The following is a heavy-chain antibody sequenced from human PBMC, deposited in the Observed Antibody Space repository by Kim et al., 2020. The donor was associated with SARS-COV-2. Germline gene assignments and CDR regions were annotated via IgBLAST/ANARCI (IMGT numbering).Heavy chain of an antibody. J-gene: IGHJ5*02. Sequence: SETLSLTCGVSGPFSDYYWNWIRQPPGKGLEWTGEINYSGNTNYNPSLKSRVTMSVDTSKNHFSLKLTPVTAADTAVYYCVGASLRRNWFDPWGQGTLVTVSS. CDR1: GPFSDYY. CDR2: INYSGNT. CDR3: VGASLRRNWFDP. V-gene: IGHV4-34*01.